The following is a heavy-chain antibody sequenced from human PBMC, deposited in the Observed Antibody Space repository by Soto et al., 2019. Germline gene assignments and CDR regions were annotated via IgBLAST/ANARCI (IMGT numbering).Heavy chain of an antibody. CDR2: IKNRIDGGTT. CDR3: TTLFASDY. J-gene: IGHJ4*02. Sequence: GGSLRLSCAVSGLTFSNAWLSWVRQAPGKGLEWVGRIKNRIDGGTTEYVAPVKSRFTISRDDSKDTLYLQMDGLKTEDTAVYYCTTLFASDYWGQGTLVTVSS. D-gene: IGHD2-21*01. V-gene: IGHV3-15*01. CDR1: GLTFSNAW.